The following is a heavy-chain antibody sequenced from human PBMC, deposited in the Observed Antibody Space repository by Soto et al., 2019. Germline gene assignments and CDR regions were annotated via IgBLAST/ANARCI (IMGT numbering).Heavy chain of an antibody. CDR1: GGSISSYY. D-gene: IGHD6-13*01. CDR3: ARDLRGGQLGY. J-gene: IGHJ4*02. CDR2: IYYSGST. V-gene: IGHV4-59*01. Sequence: SETLSLTCTVSGGSISSYYWSWIRQPPGKGLEWIGYIYYSGSTNYNPSLKSRVTISVDTSKNQFSLKLSSVTAADTAVYYCARDLRGGQLGYWGQGTLVTVSS.